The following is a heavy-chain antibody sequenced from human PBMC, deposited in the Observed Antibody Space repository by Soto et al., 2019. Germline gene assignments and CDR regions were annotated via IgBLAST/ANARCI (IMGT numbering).Heavy chain of an antibody. CDR2: MNPNSGNT. V-gene: IGHV1-8*01. D-gene: IGHD6-19*01. CDR3: SFYSSGWPDY. Sequence: QVQLVQSGAEVKKPGASVKVSCKASGYTFTSYDINWVRQATGQGLEWMGWMNPNSGNTGYAQKFQXXVXMXXNTSISTAYMELSSLRSEDTAVYYCSFYSSGWPDYWGQGTLVTVSS. J-gene: IGHJ4*02. CDR1: GYTFTSYD.